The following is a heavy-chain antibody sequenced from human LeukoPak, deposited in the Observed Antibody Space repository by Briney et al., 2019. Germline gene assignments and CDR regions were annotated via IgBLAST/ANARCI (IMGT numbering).Heavy chain of an antibody. J-gene: IGHJ4*02. CDR2: ITSSNSI. D-gene: IGHD3-22*01. CDR3: ARDFEERGYYLADFDY. CDR1: GFTFSYYI. Sequence: GGSLRLSCAASGFTFSYYIMNWVRQAPGKGLEWVSSITSSNSIYYADSVQGRFTVSRDNAKNSLYLQMNSLRADDTAVYYCARDFEERGYYLADFDYWGRGTLVTVSS. V-gene: IGHV3-69-1*01.